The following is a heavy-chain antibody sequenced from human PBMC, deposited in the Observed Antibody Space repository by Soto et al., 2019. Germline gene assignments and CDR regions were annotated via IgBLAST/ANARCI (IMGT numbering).Heavy chain of an antibody. V-gene: IGHV3-30-3*01. D-gene: IGHD4-4*01. CDR2: ISYDGSNK. CDR3: ARARLLQDYYYYGMDV. J-gene: IGHJ6*02. Sequence: GGSLRLSCAASGFTFSSYAMHWVRQAPGKGLEWVAVISYDGSNKYYADSVKGRFTISRDNSKNTLYLQMNSLRAEDTAVYYCARARLLQDYYYYGMDVWGQGTTVTVSS. CDR1: GFTFSSYA.